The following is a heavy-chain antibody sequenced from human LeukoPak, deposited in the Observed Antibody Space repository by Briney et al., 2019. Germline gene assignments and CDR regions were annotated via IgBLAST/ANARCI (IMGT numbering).Heavy chain of an antibody. J-gene: IGHJ4*02. V-gene: IGHV1-18*01. D-gene: IGHD6-6*01. CDR2: ISAYNGNT. Sequence: PRASVKVSCKASGYTFTSYGISWVRQAPGQGLEWMGWISAYNGNTNYAQKLQGRVTMTTDTSTSTAYMELRSLRSEDTAVYYCARVVAARKKPDYWGQGTLVTVSS. CDR3: ARVVAARKKPDY. CDR1: GYTFTSYG.